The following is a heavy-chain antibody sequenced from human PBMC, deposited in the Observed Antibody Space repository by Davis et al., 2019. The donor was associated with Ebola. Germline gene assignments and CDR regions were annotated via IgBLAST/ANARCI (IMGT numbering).Heavy chain of an antibody. Sequence: SVKVSCKASGGTFSSYTISWVRQAPGQGLEFMGVIVPLFGLANYAQKFQGRVTITADESTSTAYMELSSLRSEDTAVYYCARSITMIVVAYFDIWGQGTMVTVSS. V-gene: IGHV1-69*13. CDR3: ARSITMIVVAYFDI. J-gene: IGHJ3*02. D-gene: IGHD3-22*01. CDR2: IVPLFGLA. CDR1: GGTFSSYT.